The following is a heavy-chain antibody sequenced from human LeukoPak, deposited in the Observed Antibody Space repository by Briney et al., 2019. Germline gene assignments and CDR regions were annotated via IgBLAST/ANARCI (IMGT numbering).Heavy chain of an antibody. CDR1: GGSISGYY. CDR2: IYTSGST. Sequence: SETLSLTCTVSGGSISGYYWSWIRQPAGKGLEWIGRIYTSGSTNYNPSLKSRVTMSVDTSKNQFSLKLSSVTAADTAVYFCARLALHYDILTGSKYYFDYWGQGTLVTVSS. D-gene: IGHD3-9*01. V-gene: IGHV4-4*07. J-gene: IGHJ4*02. CDR3: ARLALHYDILTGSKYYFDY.